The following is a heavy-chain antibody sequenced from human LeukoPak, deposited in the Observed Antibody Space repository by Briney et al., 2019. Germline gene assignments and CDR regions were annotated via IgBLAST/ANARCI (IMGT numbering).Heavy chain of an antibody. J-gene: IGHJ2*01. V-gene: IGHV3-11*04. CDR3: ARDPSVSHGSWSGPMGFFDL. CDR1: GFVFTDHY. Sequence: PGGSLRLSCTASGFVFTDHYMIWVRQAPGKGLEWICSLSIGEDDIFYADSVRGRFAISGDKSNNSLYLLMDNLGVEDTAVYYCARDPSVSHGSWSGPMGFFDLWGRGTLVTVSS. CDR2: LSIGEDDI. D-gene: IGHD3-3*01.